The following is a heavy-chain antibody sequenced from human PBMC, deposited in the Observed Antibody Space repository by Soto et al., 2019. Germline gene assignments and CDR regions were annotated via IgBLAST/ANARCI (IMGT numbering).Heavy chain of an antibody. J-gene: IGHJ4*02. CDR3: AHITCITTSHTTSVDY. CDR1: GFSLSTTGLG. V-gene: IGHV2-5*02. D-gene: IGHD3-10*01. CDR2: IYWDDDK. Sequence: QITLKESGPALVKPTQTLTLTCTFSGFSLSTTGLGVGWIRQAPRKALEWLALIYWDDDKRTSSSMKSHLTFPKDTPKSQVVLRMTHTDRMATGTYYRAHITCITTSHTTSVDYWGAVTLMTVSS.